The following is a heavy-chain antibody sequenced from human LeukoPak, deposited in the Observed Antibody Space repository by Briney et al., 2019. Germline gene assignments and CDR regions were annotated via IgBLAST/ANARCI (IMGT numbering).Heavy chain of an antibody. CDR3: ARHYPSYYDSSGYPRRITYYFGY. CDR1: GGSISSYY. V-gene: IGHV4-59*08. D-gene: IGHD3-22*01. CDR2: IYYSGST. Sequence: PSETLSLTCTVSGGSISSYYWSWIRQPPGKGLEWIGYIYYSGSTNYNPSLKSRVTISVDTSKNQFSLKLSSVTAADTAVYYCARHYPSYYDSSGYPRRITYYFGYWGQGTLVTVSS. J-gene: IGHJ4*02.